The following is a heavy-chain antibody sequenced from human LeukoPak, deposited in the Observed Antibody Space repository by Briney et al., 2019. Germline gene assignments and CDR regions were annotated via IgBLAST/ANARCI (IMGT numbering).Heavy chain of an antibody. CDR2: ISYDGSNK. V-gene: IGHV3-30-3*01. CDR1: GFTFSSYA. D-gene: IGHD5-12*01. CDR3: AVARYYFDY. J-gene: IGHJ4*02. Sequence: GGSLRLPCAASGFTFSSYAMHWVRQAPGKGLEWVAVISYDGSNKYYADSVKGRFTISRDNSKNTLYLQMNSLRAEDTAVYYCAVARYYFDYWGQGTLVTVSS.